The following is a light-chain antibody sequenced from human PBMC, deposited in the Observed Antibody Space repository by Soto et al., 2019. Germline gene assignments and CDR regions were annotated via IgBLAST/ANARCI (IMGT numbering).Light chain of an antibody. CDR2: GAS. CDR1: QSISSY. Sequence: DIQMTQSPSSLSASVGDRVTITCRASQSISSYLNWYQQKPGRARRLLIYGASKLQSGVPSRFSGSGSGTDFTLTISSLLPEDFATYYCQQGYSTPVTFGQGTRLEIK. J-gene: IGKJ5*01. CDR3: QQGYSTPVT. V-gene: IGKV1-39*01.